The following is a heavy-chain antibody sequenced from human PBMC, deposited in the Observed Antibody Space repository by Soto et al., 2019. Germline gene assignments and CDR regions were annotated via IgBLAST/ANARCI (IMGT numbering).Heavy chain of an antibody. Sequence: ASVKVSCKVSGYTLTELSIHWVRQAPGKGLEWMGGFDPEDGETIYAQKFQGRVTMTEDTSTDTAYMELSSLRSEDTAVYYCATCRGGSCYWGINYYGMDVWGQGTTVTVSS. CDR1: GYTLTELS. J-gene: IGHJ6*02. CDR2: FDPEDGET. D-gene: IGHD2-15*01. CDR3: ATCRGGSCYWGINYYGMDV. V-gene: IGHV1-24*01.